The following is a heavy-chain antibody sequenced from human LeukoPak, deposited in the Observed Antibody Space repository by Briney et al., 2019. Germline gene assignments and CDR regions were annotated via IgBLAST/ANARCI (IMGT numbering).Heavy chain of an antibody. D-gene: IGHD2-2*01. V-gene: IGHV3-21*01. J-gene: IGHJ4*02. CDR3: ARELDIVVVPAAAFDY. CDR2: ISSSSSYI. Sequence: GGSLRLSCAASGFTFSSYSMNWVRQAPGKGLEWVSSISSSSSYIYYADSVKGRFTISRDNAKNSLYLQMNSLRADDTAVYYCARELDIVVVPAAAFDYWGQGTLVTVSS. CDR1: GFTFSSYS.